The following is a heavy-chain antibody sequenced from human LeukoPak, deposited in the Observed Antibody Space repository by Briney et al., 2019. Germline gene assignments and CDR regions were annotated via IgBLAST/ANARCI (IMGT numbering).Heavy chain of an antibody. J-gene: IGHJ5*02. Sequence: SQPLSLTCTVSGGSISSGGYYWSWIRPHPGKGLEWFGYIHFSGRPYYNPPLKSRVTISVDTSKEQSSLNLTSVTAADTAVYYCAMSGYSSSWYSGLFVLWGEGTLVTVSS. V-gene: IGHV4-31*03. CDR3: AMSGYSSSWYSGLFVL. CDR2: IHFSGRP. D-gene: IGHD6-13*01. CDR1: GGSISSGGYY.